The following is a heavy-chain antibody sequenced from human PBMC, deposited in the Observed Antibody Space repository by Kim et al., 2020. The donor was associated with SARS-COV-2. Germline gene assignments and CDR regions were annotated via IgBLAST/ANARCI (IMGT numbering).Heavy chain of an antibody. CDR3: ARAHMVRGVIGWFDP. CDR1: GGSISSGGYY. CDR2: IYYSGST. D-gene: IGHD3-10*01. Sequence: SETLSLTCTVSGGSISSGGYYWSWIRQHPGKGLEWIGYIYYSGSTYYNPSLKSRVTISVDTSKNQFSLKLSSVTAADTAVYYCARAHMVRGVIGWFDPWGQGTLVTVSS. J-gene: IGHJ5*02. V-gene: IGHV4-31*03.